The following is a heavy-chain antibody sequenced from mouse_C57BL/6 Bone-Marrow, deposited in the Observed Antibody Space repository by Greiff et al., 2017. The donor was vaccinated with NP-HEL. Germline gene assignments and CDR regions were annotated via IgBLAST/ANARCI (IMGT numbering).Heavy chain of an antibody. CDR2: IYPGDGDT. V-gene: IGHV1-80*01. CDR1: GYAFPSYW. J-gene: IGHJ3*01. Sequence: VQLVESGAELVKPGASVKISCKASGYAFPSYWMNWVKQRPGQGLEWIGQIYPGDGDTNYNGKFKDKASLTADKSSSTAYMQLSSLTSEDSAVYFCARGAYGDRGNLITVTA. CDR3: ARGAY.